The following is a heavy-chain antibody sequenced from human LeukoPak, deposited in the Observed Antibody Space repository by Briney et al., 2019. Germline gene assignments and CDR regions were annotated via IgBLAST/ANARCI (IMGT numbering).Heavy chain of an antibody. J-gene: IGHJ4*02. CDR2: ISSSGNII. Sequence: PGGSLRLSCAASGFTFSDYYMSWIRQAPGKGLEWVSYISSSGNIIYYADSVKGRFTISRDNAKNSLYLQMNSLRAEGTAVYYCARRRYNWNAIDYWGQGTLVTVSS. CDR3: ARRRYNWNAIDY. V-gene: IGHV3-11*01. CDR1: GFTFSDYY. D-gene: IGHD1-20*01.